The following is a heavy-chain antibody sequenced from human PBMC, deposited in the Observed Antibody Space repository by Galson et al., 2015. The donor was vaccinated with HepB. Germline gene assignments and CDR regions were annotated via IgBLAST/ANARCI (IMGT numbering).Heavy chain of an antibody. CDR3: AHIAARDGDY. J-gene: IGHJ3*01. Sequence: PALVKPTQPLALTCTFSGFSLSTSGVGVGWIRQPPGKALEWLAVIYWDNDKRYSPSLKNRLTITKDTSKNQVVLTMTNMDPVDTATYYCAHIAARDGDYWGPGTMVTVSS. CDR1: GFSLSTSGVG. V-gene: IGHV2-5*02. D-gene: IGHD4-17*01. CDR2: IYWDNDK.